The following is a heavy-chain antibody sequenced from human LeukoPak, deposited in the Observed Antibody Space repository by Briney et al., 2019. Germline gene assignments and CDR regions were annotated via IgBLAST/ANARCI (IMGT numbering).Heavy chain of an antibody. CDR3: ARHISSGGTYAYFDY. CDR2: IYTSGST. J-gene: IGHJ4*02. Sequence: PSETLSLTCTVSGGSISSYYWSWIRQPAGKGLEWIGRIYTSGSTNYNPSLKSRVTMSVDTSKNQFSLKLSSVTAADTAVYYCARHISSGGTYAYFDYWGQGTLVTVPS. D-gene: IGHD1-26*01. V-gene: IGHV4-4*07. CDR1: GGSISSYY.